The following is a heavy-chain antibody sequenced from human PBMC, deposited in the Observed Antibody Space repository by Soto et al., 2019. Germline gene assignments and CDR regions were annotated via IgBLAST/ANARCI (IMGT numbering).Heavy chain of an antibody. Sequence: SETLSLTCAVYGGSFSGYYWSWIRQPPGKGLEWIGYIYYSGSTNYNPSLKSRVTISVDTSKNQFSLKLSSVTAADTAVCYCERDREYYFDYWGQGTLVTVS. CDR1: GGSFSGYY. CDR3: ERDREYYFDY. J-gene: IGHJ4*02. V-gene: IGHV4-59*01. CDR2: IYYSGST.